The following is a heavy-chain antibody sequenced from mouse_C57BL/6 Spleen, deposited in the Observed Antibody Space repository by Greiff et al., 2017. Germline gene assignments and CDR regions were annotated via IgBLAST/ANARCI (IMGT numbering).Heavy chain of an antibody. V-gene: IGHV1-76*01. J-gene: IGHJ1*03. D-gene: IGHD4-1*01. CDR3: AREVGTRYFDV. Sequence: VQLQQSGAELVKPGASVKISCKASGYAFSSYYINWVKQRPGQGLEWIARIYPGSGNTYYNEKFKGKATLTAEKSSSTAYMQLSSLTSEDSAVXVCAREVGTRYFDVWGTGTTVTVSS. CDR1: GYAFSSYY. CDR2: IYPGSGNT.